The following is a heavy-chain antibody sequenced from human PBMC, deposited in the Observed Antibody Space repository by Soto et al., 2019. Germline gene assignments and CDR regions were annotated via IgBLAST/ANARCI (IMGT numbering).Heavy chain of an antibody. Sequence: QVHLQQWGAGLLKPSETLSLTCAVYGGSFSDTYWNWFRQPPGKGLEWIGEINHNTNTIYNPSLTSRVTISVDTSKNHFSLKLSSVTAADTAVYYCARSVFPWGQGTLVTVSS. J-gene: IGHJ5*02. CDR2: INHNTNT. CDR1: GGSFSDTY. CDR3: ARSVFP. V-gene: IGHV4-34*01.